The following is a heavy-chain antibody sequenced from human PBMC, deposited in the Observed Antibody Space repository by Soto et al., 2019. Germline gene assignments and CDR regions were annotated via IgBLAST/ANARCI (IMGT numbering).Heavy chain of an antibody. D-gene: IGHD2-15*01. CDR3: ASRCSSGSSYPYDY. J-gene: IGHJ4*02. V-gene: IGHV1-2*02. Sequence: SVKVSCKASGYTFTGYYMHWVRQAPGLGLEWRGWINPNSDVTTYAQKFLGRVTITWDTSISTASMEMSRMRSDASAVSYCASRCSSGSSYPYDYCGRRTLSTV. CDR2: INPNSDVT. CDR1: GYTFTGYY.